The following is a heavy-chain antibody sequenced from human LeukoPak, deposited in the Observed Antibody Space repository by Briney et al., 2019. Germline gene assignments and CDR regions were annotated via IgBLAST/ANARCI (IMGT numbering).Heavy chain of an antibody. CDR2: MHPNSGKT. V-gene: IGHV1-8*01. J-gene: IGHJ5*02. D-gene: IGHD6-13*01. Sequence: AASVKVSCKTSGYTFTNYDINWVRLATGQGLEWMGWMHPNSGKTVYAQKFQGRVTMTRDTSTSTAYMELSSLRFEDTAVYYCAKGWRSSGWYEEGSWGQGNLVTVSS. CDR3: AKGWRSSGWYEEGS. CDR1: GYTFTNYD.